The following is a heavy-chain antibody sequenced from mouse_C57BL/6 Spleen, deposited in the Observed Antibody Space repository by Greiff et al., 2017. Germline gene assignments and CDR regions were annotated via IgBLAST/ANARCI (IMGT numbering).Heavy chain of an antibody. CDR2: IRLKSDNYAT. CDR3: STIYRAY. V-gene: IGHV6-3*01. J-gene: IGHJ2*01. Sequence: EVQLQQSGGGLVQPGGSMKLSCVASGFTFSNYWMNWVRQSPEKGLEWVAQIRLKSDNYATHYAESVKGRFTISRDDSKSSVYLQMNNLRAEDTGIYYCSTIYRAYWGQGTTLTVSS. CDR1: GFTFSNYW. D-gene: IGHD2-14*01.